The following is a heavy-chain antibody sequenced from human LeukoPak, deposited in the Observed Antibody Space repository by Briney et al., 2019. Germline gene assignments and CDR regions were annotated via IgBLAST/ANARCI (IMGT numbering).Heavy chain of an antibody. CDR1: GFTFDDYA. V-gene: IGHV3-43D*04. D-gene: IGHD4-17*01. CDR3: AKAPYGDYEGLDY. Sequence: GGSLRLSCAASGFTFDDYAMHWVRQAPGKGLEWVSLISWDGGSTYYADPVKGRFTISRDNSKNSLYLQMNSLRAEDTALYYCAKAPYGDYEGLDYWGQGTLVTVSS. J-gene: IGHJ4*02. CDR2: ISWDGGST.